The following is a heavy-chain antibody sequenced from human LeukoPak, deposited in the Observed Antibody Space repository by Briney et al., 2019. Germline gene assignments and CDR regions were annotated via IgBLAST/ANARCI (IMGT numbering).Heavy chain of an antibody. CDR3: ARASMGGRDYHLDS. V-gene: IGHV3-7*01. Sequence: GRSLRLSCAASGFIFSSYAMGWVRQAPGKGLEWVANIKTDGSQTYYLDSVKGRFTISRDNAKNFLSLQLGSLRADDTGVYYCARASMGGRDYHLDSWGQGTLVTVSS. CDR1: GFIFSSYA. J-gene: IGHJ4*02. D-gene: IGHD4/OR15-4a*01. CDR2: IKTDGSQT.